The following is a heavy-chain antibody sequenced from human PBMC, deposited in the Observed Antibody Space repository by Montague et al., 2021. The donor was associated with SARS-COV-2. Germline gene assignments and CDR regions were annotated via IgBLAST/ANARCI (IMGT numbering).Heavy chain of an antibody. CDR2: IDWDEDQ. Sequence: VKPTQTLTLTCTFSGFPLNTSGMCVSWIRQPPGKALEWLALIDWDEDQYYSTSLETRLTISKDTSKNQVVLTMTNMDPVDTATYYCAHRIARHYDTSAYLWCPFDFWGQGTLVTVSS. CDR1: GFPLNTSGMC. J-gene: IGHJ4*02. V-gene: IGHV2-70*12. D-gene: IGHD3-22*01. CDR3: AHRIARHYDTSAYLWCPFDF.